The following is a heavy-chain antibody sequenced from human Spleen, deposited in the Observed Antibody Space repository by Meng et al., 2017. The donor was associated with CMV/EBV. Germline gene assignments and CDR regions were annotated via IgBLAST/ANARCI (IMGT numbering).Heavy chain of an antibody. D-gene: IGHD3-3*02. CDR2: IKEDGREK. Sequence: GESLKISCAASRFTFSNYWMSWVRQAPGKGLEWVANIKEDGREKYYVDSVKGRFSISRDNAKNSLYLQMNSLRAEDTAVYYCARDAFIFGGYTEGDGLYYYYYGMDVWGQGTTVTVSS. V-gene: IGHV3-7*01. CDR3: ARDAFIFGGYTEGDGLYYYYYGMDV. CDR1: RFTFSNYW. J-gene: IGHJ6*02.